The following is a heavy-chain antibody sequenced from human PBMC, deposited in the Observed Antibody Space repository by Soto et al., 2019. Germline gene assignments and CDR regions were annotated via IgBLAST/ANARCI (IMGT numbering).Heavy chain of an antibody. Sequence: QLQLQESRPGLVKPSETLSLTGNVSSVPITDTSYYWGWIRQPPGKGLEWIGTTYFNGNTFYNPSLKRRLTISVDTAKNPISLRRTFVTAADTAVYYCARQGSYWGQGTLVAVSS. V-gene: IGHV4-39*01. CDR3: ARQGSY. CDR2: TYFNGNT. J-gene: IGHJ4*02. CDR1: SVPITDTSYY.